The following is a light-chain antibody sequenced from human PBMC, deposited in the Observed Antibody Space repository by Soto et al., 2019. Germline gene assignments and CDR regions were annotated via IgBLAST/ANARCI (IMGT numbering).Light chain of an antibody. V-gene: IGLV2-14*01. CDR2: GVS. CDR3: FSYTRAASYV. J-gene: IGLJ1*01. CDR1: SSDIGAYNY. Sequence: QSALTQPASVSGSPGQSITISCTGTSSDIGAYNYVSWYQQHPGKAPKLMIYGVSVRPSGVSNRFSGSKSGNTASLRISGLQAEDEADYFCFSYTRAASYVFGTGTKVTVL.